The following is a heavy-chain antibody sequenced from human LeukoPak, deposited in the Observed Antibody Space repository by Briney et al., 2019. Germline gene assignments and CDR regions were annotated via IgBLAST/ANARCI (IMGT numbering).Heavy chain of an antibody. CDR2: INPDSGGT. CDR3: ARELGATTHFDY. D-gene: IGHD1-26*01. V-gene: IGHV1-2*02. J-gene: IGHJ4*02. CDR1: GYTFTGYY. Sequence: ASVKVSCKASGYTFTGYYIHWVRQAPGQGLEWMGWINPDSGGTDYAQKFQGRVTMTRDTSISSAYMELSRLRSDDTAVYYCARELGATTHFDYWGQGTLVTVSS.